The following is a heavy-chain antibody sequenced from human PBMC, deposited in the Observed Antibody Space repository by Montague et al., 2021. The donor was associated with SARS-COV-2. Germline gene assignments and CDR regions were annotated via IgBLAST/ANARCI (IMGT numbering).Heavy chain of an antibody. J-gene: IGHJ4*02. CDR1: VHSGRRCS. D-gene: IGHD1-1*01. CDR2: LISTWAS. CDR3: ARAQNTCFIANCVNYFDL. Sequence: SETLSLTCAGDVHSGRRCSWGQIGRSHVRSPVSIYYLISTWASKYNPSLKTRVTLSLDTPKNHFSLRLNSVTAADTAVYYCARAQNTCFIANCVNYFDLWGLGALVSVSS. V-gene: IGHV4-59*02.